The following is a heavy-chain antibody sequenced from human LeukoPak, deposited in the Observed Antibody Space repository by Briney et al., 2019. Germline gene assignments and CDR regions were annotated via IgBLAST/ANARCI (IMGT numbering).Heavy chain of an antibody. CDR1: GFTVSSNY. J-gene: IGHJ4*02. D-gene: IGHD6-13*01. Sequence: GGSLRLSCAASGFTVSSNYMSWVRQAPGKGLEWVSVISGRGGSTYYADSVKGRFTISRDNSKNTLYLQMNSLRAEDTAVYYCAKLPYSSSWFLNYWGQGTLVTVSS. V-gene: IGHV3-23*01. CDR3: AKLPYSSSWFLNY. CDR2: ISGRGGST.